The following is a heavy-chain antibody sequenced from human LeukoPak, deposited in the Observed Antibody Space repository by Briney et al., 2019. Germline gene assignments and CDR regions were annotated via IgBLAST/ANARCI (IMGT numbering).Heavy chain of an antibody. J-gene: IGHJ1*01. Sequence: PSETLSLTCSVSGGSFSSFYWSWIRQSPGKGLEWIGYSLHGGSSNYNPSLKSRVTISVDTSKNQFSLELSSVTAADTAVYYCASEEYGDLIFQHWGQGTLVTVSS. V-gene: IGHV4-59*01. D-gene: IGHD4-17*01. CDR3: ASEEYGDLIFQH. CDR1: GGSFSSFY. CDR2: SLHGGSS.